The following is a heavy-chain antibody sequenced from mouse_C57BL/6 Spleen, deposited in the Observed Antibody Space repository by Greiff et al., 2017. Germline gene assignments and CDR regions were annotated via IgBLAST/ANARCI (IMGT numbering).Heavy chain of an antibody. J-gene: IGHJ2*01. CDR1: GFTFSDYG. Sequence: EVHLVESGGGLVKPGGSLKLSCAASGFTFSDYGMHWVRQAPEKGLEWVAYISSGSSTIYYADTVKGRFTISRDNAKNTLFLQMTSLRSEDTAMYYCATGYDYDPFDYWGQGTTLTVSS. CDR2: ISSGSSTI. CDR3: ATGYDYDPFDY. D-gene: IGHD2-4*01. V-gene: IGHV5-17*01.